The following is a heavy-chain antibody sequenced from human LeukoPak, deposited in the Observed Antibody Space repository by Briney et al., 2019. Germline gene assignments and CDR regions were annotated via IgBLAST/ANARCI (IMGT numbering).Heavy chain of an antibody. CDR2: ISPSGDIT. J-gene: IGHJ4*02. CDR1: GFIFSSHG. Sequence: GGSLRLSCAASGFIFSSHGMNWVRQAPGKGLEWVSGISPSGDITYYADSVKGRFTISRDNSKNTVYLQMNSLRAEDSALYYCAKWNGYADYWGRGTLVTVSS. CDR3: AKWNGYADY. V-gene: IGHV3-23*01. D-gene: IGHD5-12*01.